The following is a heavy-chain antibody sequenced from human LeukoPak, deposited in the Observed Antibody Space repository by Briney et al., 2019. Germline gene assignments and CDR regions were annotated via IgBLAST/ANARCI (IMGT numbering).Heavy chain of an antibody. CDR1: GFTFSSYA. Sequence: GGSLRLSCEASGFTFSSYAMSWVRQAPGKGLEWVSGISGSGGSTYYADSVKGRFTISRDNSKNTLYLQMNSLRAEDTAVYYCAKSYDYILGSYRFNWFDRWGQGTLVTVSS. J-gene: IGHJ5*02. CDR2: ISGSGGST. D-gene: IGHD3-16*02. CDR3: AKSYDYILGSYRFNWFDR. V-gene: IGHV3-23*01.